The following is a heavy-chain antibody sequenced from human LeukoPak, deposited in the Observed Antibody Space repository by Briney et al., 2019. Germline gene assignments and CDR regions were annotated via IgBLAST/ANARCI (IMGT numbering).Heavy chain of an antibody. CDR1: GGSRSSGNYY. CDR2: IFHNGNT. Sequence: SETLSLTCTVSGGSRSSGNYYWSWTRQPPGKGLEWIGYIFHNGNTYYNPSLKGRVTISTDTYSNQFSLELSSVTAADTAVYYCARYFGDDVYFDYWGQGTLVTVSS. V-gene: IGHV4-30-4*01. D-gene: IGHD4-17*01. CDR3: ARYFGDDVYFDY. J-gene: IGHJ4*02.